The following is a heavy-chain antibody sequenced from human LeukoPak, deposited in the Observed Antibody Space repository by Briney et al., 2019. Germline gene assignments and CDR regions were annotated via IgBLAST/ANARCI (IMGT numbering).Heavy chain of an antibody. CDR1: GGSMSSYY. V-gene: IGHV4-59*01. CDR2: ISYGGST. J-gene: IGHJ6*03. Sequence: SETLSLTCTVSGGSMSSYYWSWIRQPPGKGLEWIGYISYGGSTRYNSSLKSRVTISADTSKNHFSLKQSSVTAADTALYYCARVPRSYYYYYYKDVWGKGTTVTVSS. CDR3: ARVPRSYYYYYYKDV.